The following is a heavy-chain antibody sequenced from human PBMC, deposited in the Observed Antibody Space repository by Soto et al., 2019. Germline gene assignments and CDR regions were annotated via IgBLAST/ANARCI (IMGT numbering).Heavy chain of an antibody. CDR2: MNPNSGNT. D-gene: IGHD1-20*01. J-gene: IGHJ3*02. V-gene: IGHV1-8*01. Sequence: ASVKVSCKASGYTFTSDDINWVRQATGQGLEWMGWMNPNSGNTGYAQKFQGRVTMTRNTSISTAYMELSSLRSEDTAVCYCARGGITGDAFDIWGQGTMVTVSS. CDR1: GYTFTSDD. CDR3: ARGGITGDAFDI.